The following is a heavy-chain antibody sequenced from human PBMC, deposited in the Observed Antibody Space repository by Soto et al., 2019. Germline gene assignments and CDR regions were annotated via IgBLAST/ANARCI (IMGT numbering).Heavy chain of an antibody. D-gene: IGHD2-2*01. J-gene: IGHJ6*02. Sequence: ASVKVSCKASGGTFSSYAISWVRQAPGQGLEWMGGIIPIFGTANYAQKFQGRVTITADESTSTAYMELSSLRSEDTAVYYCARADCSSTSCYGGSYYYYYGMDVWGQGTTVTVSS. CDR2: IIPIFGTA. CDR3: ARADCSSTSCYGGSYYYYYGMDV. CDR1: GGTFSSYA. V-gene: IGHV1-69*13.